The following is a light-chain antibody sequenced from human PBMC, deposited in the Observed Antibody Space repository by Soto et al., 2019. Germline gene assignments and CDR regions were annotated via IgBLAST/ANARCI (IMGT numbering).Light chain of an antibody. J-gene: IGKJ3*01. CDR3: QQSYSTPLT. Sequence: DIHMTQSPYSLSASVGDRVTITCRASQNIDSYLNWYRQKPGRAPELLIYAASKLQREVPSRFSGSGSGTDFTLTISSLQPEDFATYYCQQSYSTPLTFGPGTKVDIK. V-gene: IGKV1-39*01. CDR1: QNIDSY. CDR2: AAS.